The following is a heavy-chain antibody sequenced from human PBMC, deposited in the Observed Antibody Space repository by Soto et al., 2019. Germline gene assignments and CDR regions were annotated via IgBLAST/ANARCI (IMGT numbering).Heavy chain of an antibody. Sequence: SVKVSCKTSGYFFNDYHMHWVRKAPGQGLEWMGWINPKNGDTNYAQRFQDRVTMTRDTSISTVYIELSRLTSDDTAVYYCAREVGGSHNAAVLLDPWGQGTLVTVSS. CDR3: AREVGGSHNAAVLLDP. V-gene: IGHV1-2*02. CDR1: GYFFNDYH. CDR2: INPKNGDT. J-gene: IGHJ5*02. D-gene: IGHD2-15*01.